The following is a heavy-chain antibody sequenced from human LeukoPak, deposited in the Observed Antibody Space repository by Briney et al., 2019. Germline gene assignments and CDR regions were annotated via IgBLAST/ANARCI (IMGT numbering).Heavy chain of an antibody. CDR3: AKEGLNFYDSRGQWSRFDY. CDR2: MRYDGSNK. CDR1: GLTFRSYA. J-gene: IGHJ4*02. V-gene: IGHV3-30*02. Sequence: GGSLRLSCAASGLTFRSYAMHWVRQAPGKGLEWVTFMRYDGSNKYYADSVKGRFTISRDNSKNTLYLQMNSLRAEDTAVFYCAKEGLNFYDSRGQWSRFDYWGQGTLVTVSS. D-gene: IGHD3-22*01.